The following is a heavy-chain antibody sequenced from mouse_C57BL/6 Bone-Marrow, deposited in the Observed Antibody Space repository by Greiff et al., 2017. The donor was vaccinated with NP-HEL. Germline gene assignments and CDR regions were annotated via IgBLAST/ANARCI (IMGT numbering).Heavy chain of an antibody. V-gene: IGHV2-9*01. CDR1: GFSLTSYG. CDR3: AVPYYGNYDYAMDY. J-gene: IGHJ4*01. CDR2: IWGGGST. Sequence: VKLMESGPGLVAPSQSLSITCTVSGFSLTSYGVDWVRQPPGKGLEWLGVIWGGGSTNYNSALMSRLSISKDNSKSQVFLKMNSLQTDDTAMYYCAVPYYGNYDYAMDYWGQGTSVTVSS. D-gene: IGHD2-10*01.